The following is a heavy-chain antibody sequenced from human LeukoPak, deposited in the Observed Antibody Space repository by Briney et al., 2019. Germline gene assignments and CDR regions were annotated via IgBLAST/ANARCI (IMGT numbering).Heavy chain of an antibody. V-gene: IGHV4-30-4*01. CDR3: ARDQGYCSGGSCWSNAFDI. J-gene: IGHJ3*02. CDR2: IYYSGST. D-gene: IGHD2-15*01. CDR1: GGSISSGDYY. Sequence: SETLSLTCTVSGGSISSGDYYWSWIRQPPGKGLEWIGYIYYSGSTYYNPSLKSRVTISVDTSKNQFSLKLSSVTAADTAVYYCARDQGYCSGGSCWSNAFDIWGQETMVTVSS.